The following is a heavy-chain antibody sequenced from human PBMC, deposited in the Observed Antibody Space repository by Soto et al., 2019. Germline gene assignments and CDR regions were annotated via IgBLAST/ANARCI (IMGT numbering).Heavy chain of an antibody. CDR3: ASCPPPSSGHLYYNGMDV. Sequence: GGSLRLSCTVSGFTFSSYWMSWVRQAPGKGLEWVANIKQDGGEKYYVDSVKGRFTISRDNAKNSLFLQMNSLRAEDTAVYYCASCPPPSSGHLYYNGMDVWGRGTTVTV. CDR2: IKQDGGEK. V-gene: IGHV3-7*01. CDR1: GFTFSSYW. J-gene: IGHJ6*02. D-gene: IGHD3-22*01.